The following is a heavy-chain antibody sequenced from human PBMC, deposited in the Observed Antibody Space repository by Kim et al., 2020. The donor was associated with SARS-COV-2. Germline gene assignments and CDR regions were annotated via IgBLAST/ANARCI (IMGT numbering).Heavy chain of an antibody. CDR2: IHYSESP. J-gene: IGHJ4*02. CDR1: GGSVSGYY. D-gene: IGHD2-8*01. V-gene: IGHV4-59*08. Sequence: SETLSLTCSVSGGSVSGYYWSWIRQPPGEGLEWIGQIHYSESPIYSPSLKSRVTISLDTSKNQFSLKLSSVTAADTALYYCTRHSNMYSYAFEYWGQGNLVTVSS. CDR3: TRHSNMYSYAFEY.